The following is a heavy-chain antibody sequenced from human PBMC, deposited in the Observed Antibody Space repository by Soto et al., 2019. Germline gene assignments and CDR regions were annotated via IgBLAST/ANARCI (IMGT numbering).Heavy chain of an antibody. D-gene: IGHD6-6*01. J-gene: IGHJ4*02. V-gene: IGHV4-39*01. CDR1: GGSISSSSYY. Sequence: SETLSLTXTVSGGSISSSSYYWGSFRQSPGKGLEWIGSIYSSGGTYYNPSLKSRVTISVETSKNQFSLKLTSVTAADTAVYYCARRLSTSSGDYFDYWGQGTLVTVS. CDR2: IYSSGGT. CDR3: ARRLSTSSGDYFDY.